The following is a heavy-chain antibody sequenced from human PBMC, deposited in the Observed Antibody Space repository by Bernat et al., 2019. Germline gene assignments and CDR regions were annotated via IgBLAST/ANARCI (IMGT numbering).Heavy chain of an antibody. CDR2: IRGSGGST. CDR1: GITFSSYA. Sequence: EVQLLESGGGLVQPGGSLRLSCAGSGITFSSYAMSWVRQAPGKGLEWVSSIRGSGGSTYYADSVKGRFTISRDNSKNTLYLQMDSLRADDTAVYYCAKGSSDSAGYLVFFDNWGQETLVPVSS. V-gene: IGHV3-23*01. J-gene: IGHJ4*02. D-gene: IGHD3-22*01. CDR3: AKGSSDSAGYLVFFDN.